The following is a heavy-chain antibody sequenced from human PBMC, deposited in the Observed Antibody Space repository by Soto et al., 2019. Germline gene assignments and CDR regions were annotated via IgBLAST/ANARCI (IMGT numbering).Heavy chain of an antibody. J-gene: IGHJ6*02. V-gene: IGHV1-69*13. D-gene: IGHD2-15*01. CDR3: ASNNIVLVVAATNYYYYGMDV. Sequence: ASGKVCCKACGSPFSSYAISLVREAPGQGVEWMGGIIPIFGTSNYAQKFQGRVTITADESTSTAYMELSSLRSEDTAVYYCASNNIVLVVAATNYYYYGMDVWGQGTPFTVSS. CDR1: GSPFSSYA. CDR2: IIPIFGTS.